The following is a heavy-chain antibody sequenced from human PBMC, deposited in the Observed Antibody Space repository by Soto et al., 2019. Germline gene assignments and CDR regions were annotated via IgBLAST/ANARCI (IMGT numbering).Heavy chain of an antibody. CDR3: ARTSGVAIFGVAYWYFDL. J-gene: IGHJ2*01. D-gene: IGHD3-3*01. Sequence: SETLSLTCTVSGGSISSRNYYWGWIRQPPGKGLEWIGIMYYGGTTFYNPSLKSRVTISVDTSKNQFSLKLSSVTAADTAVFYCARTSGVAIFGVAYWYFDLWGRGTLVTVSS. CDR2: MYYGGTT. CDR1: GGSISSRNYY. V-gene: IGHV4-39*01.